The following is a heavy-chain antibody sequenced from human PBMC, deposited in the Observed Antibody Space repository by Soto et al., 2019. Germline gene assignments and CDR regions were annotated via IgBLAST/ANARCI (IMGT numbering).Heavy chain of an antibody. Sequence: GGSLRLSCAASGFTFSSYAMSWVRQAPGKGLEWVSAISGSGGSTYYADSVKGRFTISRDNSKNTLYLQMNSLRAEDTAVYYCAKSELELRLILTGFDYWGQGTLVTVSS. J-gene: IGHJ4*02. V-gene: IGHV3-23*01. CDR3: AKSELELRLILTGFDY. CDR1: GFTFSSYA. D-gene: IGHD1-7*01. CDR2: ISGSGGST.